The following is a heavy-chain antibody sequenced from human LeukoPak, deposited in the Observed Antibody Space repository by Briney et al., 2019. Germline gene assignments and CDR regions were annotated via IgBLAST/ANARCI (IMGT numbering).Heavy chain of an antibody. CDR3: ARLAEDSSGYSYPPRYYYYMDV. CDR1: GGTFSSYA. Sequence: ASVKVSCKASGGTFSSYAISWVRQAPGQGLESMGGIIPIFGTANYAQKFQGRVTITADESTSTAYMELSSLRSEDTAVYYCARLAEDSSGYSYPPRYYYYMDVWGKGTTVTVSS. CDR2: IIPIFGTA. J-gene: IGHJ6*03. V-gene: IGHV1-69*01. D-gene: IGHD3-22*01.